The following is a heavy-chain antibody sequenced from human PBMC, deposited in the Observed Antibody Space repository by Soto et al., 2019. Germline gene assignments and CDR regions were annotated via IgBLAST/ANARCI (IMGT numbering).Heavy chain of an antibody. CDR1: GGTFTKNA. CDR3: ARGWTYASSAYYYKTCYYFYGMDG. J-gene: IGHJ6*02. D-gene: IGHD3-22*01. CDR2: IIPISGTV. Sequence: QVQLVQSGAEVKKPGSSVKVSCKASGGTFTKNAISWVRQAPGQGPEWMGGIIPISGTVNYAQKFQGRVTITAARTTRRAYMERSSVRSDDTAVYYCARGWTYASSAYYYKTCYYFYGMDGWGQGPRVTAS. V-gene: IGHV1-69*06.